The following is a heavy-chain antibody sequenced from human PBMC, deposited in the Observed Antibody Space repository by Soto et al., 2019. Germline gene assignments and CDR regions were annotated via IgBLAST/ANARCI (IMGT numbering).Heavy chain of an antibody. CDR2: IYHSGST. Sequence: QVQLQESGPGLVKPSGTLSLTCAVSGGSISSSNWWSWVRQPPGKGLEWIGEIYHSGSTNYNPSLKIRFTISVDKSKNQCSLKLSSVTAADTAVYYCAGEGYCSSTSCYGYWGQGTLVTVSS. CDR1: GGSISSSNW. V-gene: IGHV4-4*02. CDR3: AGEGYCSSTSCYGY. J-gene: IGHJ4*02. D-gene: IGHD2-2*01.